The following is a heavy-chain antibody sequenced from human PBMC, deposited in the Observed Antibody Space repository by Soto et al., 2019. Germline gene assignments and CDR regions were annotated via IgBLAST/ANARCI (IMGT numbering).Heavy chain of an antibody. D-gene: IGHD2-15*01. CDR2: IYTSGST. J-gene: IGHJ4*03. CDR3: ARYIIVLSPPRPAFVI. CDR1: GDSISSYY. V-gene: IGHV4-59*10. Sequence: PSKTPYITCTVYGDSISSYYWSWIRQPAGKGLEWIGRIYTSGSTNYNPSLKSRVTMSVDTSKNQFSLKLSSVTAADTAVYYCARYIIVLSPPRPAFVIRGPGTLVTVS.